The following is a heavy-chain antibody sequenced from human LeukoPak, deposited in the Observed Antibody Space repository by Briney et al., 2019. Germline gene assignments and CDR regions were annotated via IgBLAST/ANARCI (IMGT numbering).Heavy chain of an antibody. J-gene: IGHJ4*02. D-gene: IGHD6-13*01. V-gene: IGHV3-23*01. CDR3: AKRVHTSSWYAAFDY. CDR2: ISGDGDTT. Sequence: GGSLRLSCAASGFTFSSYAMSWVRQAPGKGLEWVSVISGDGDTTYHADSVKGRFTISRDNSKNTLYLQMNSLRAEDTAVYYCAKRVHTSSWYAAFDYWGQGTLVTVSS. CDR1: GFTFSSYA.